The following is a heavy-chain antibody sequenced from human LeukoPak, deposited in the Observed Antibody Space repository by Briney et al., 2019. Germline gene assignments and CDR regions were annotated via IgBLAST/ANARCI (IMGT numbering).Heavy chain of an antibody. D-gene: IGHD3-10*01. V-gene: IGHV3-48*02. CDR3: ARKYSGSGNYFFDY. CDR2: ISTSGNTI. Sequence: PGGSLRLSCAASGFTFSSYNMNWVRQATGKGLEWVSFISTSGNTIYYVDSVKGRFTISRDNAKNSLYLQMNSLRDEDTAVYYCARKYSGSGNYFFDYWGQGTLVTVSS. CDR1: GFTFSSYN. J-gene: IGHJ4*02.